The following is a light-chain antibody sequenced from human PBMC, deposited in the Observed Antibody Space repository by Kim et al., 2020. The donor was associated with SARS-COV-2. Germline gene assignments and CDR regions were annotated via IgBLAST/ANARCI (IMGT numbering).Light chain of an antibody. J-gene: IGLJ3*02. CDR2: AVN. V-gene: IGLV2-8*01. CDR3: CSHGVTSTYWV. CDR1: SSDIGYFDF. Sequence: QSALTQPPSASGSPGQSVTISCTGTSSDIGYFDFVSWYQHLPGKAPKVVIYAVNQRPSGVPDRFSGSKSGNTASLTVIGLQAEDEGDYYCCSHGVTSTYWVFGGGTQLTVL.